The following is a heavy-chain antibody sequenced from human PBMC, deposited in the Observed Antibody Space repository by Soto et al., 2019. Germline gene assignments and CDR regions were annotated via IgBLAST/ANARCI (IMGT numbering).Heavy chain of an antibody. CDR2: INADGSDR. J-gene: IGHJ4*02. V-gene: IGHV3-43D*04. CDR1: GFTFEDYA. D-gene: IGHD1-26*01. Sequence: GGSLRLSCSTSGFTFEDYAVHWVRQSSREGLEWVSFINADGSDRYYADSVKGRFTISRDNTKGSLYLQMDRLRLEDTAIYYCATEKFYFDSSPCDSWGQGNLVTFAS. CDR3: ATEKFYFDSSPCDS.